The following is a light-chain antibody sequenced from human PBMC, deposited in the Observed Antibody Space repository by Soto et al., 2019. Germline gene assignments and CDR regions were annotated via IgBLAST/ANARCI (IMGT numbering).Light chain of an antibody. J-gene: IGLJ3*02. V-gene: IGLV2-14*01. Sequence: QSALTQPASVSGSPGQSISISCTGTSRDVGGYNYVSWYQQHPGKAPKLLIYEVSNRPSGVSNRFSGSKSANTASLTISGLQAEDEADYYCYSYTNNNTPMFGGGTKLTVL. CDR3: YSYTNNNTPM. CDR1: SRDVGGYNY. CDR2: EVS.